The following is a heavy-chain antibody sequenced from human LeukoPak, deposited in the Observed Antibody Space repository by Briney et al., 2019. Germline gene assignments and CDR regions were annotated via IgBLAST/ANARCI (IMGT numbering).Heavy chain of an antibody. CDR1: GYSFTNYW. Sequence: GESLKISCKGSGYSFTNYWIGWVRQVPGKGLEWMGIIYPGDSDTRYSPSFQGQVTISADKSISTAYLQWSSLKASDTAMYYCATAEGGSSWSFDYWGQGTLATVSS. CDR2: IYPGDSDT. J-gene: IGHJ4*02. CDR3: ATAEGGSSWSFDY. V-gene: IGHV5-51*01. D-gene: IGHD6-13*01.